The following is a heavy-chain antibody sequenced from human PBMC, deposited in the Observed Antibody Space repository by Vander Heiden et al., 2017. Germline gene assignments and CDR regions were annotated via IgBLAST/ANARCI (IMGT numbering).Heavy chain of an antibody. V-gene: IGHV3-23*01. Sequence: EVQLLESGGGLVQPGGSLRLSCAASGFTFGSHALSWVRQATGKGLEWVSAISCSGGSTYYADSVKGRFTISRDKSKNTLYLQMNSLRAEDTAVYYCAKEWRGEEQWLVDYWGQGTLVTVSS. CDR1: GFTFGSHA. CDR2: ISCSGGST. CDR3: AKEWRGEEQWLVDY. D-gene: IGHD6-19*01. J-gene: IGHJ4*02.